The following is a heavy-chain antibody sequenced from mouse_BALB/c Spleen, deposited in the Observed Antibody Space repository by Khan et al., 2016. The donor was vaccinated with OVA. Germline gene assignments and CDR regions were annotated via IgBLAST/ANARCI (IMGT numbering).Heavy chain of an antibody. Sequence: VQLQQSGPELVKPGASVKISCKASGYSFTGYFMNWVMQSHGKSLEWIGRINPHIGETLYNQKFKGKATLTVDESSSTAHMELRSLASGDSAVYYCARKNGSDFDYWGQGTTLTVSS. CDR3: ARKNGSDFDY. J-gene: IGHJ2*01. CDR2: INPHIGET. V-gene: IGHV1-20*02. CDR1: GYSFTGYF. D-gene: IGHD1-1*01.